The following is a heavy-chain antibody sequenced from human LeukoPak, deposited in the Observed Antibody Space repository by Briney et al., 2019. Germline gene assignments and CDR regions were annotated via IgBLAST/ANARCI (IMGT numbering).Heavy chain of an antibody. CDR2: IYSGGST. J-gene: IGHJ4*02. CDR3: ARDRYCSGGSCYSGILDY. V-gene: IGHV3-66*01. CDR1: EFSVGSNY. Sequence: GGSLRLSCAASEFSVGSNYMTWVRQAPGKGLEGVSLIYSGGSTYYADSVKGRFTISRDNSKNTLYLQMNSLRAEDTAVYYCARDRYCSGGSCYSGILDYWGQGTLVTVSS. D-gene: IGHD2-15*01.